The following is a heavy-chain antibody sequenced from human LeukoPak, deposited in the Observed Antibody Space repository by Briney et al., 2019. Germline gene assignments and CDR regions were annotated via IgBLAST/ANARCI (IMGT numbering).Heavy chain of an antibody. Sequence: GGSLRLSCAAPGFAFSSYDMNWVRQAPGKGLEWISYISSSDNTIYYADSVKGRFTISRDNAKNSLYLQMNSLRAEDTAVYYCARGQDYYDSSGYPVWGQGTTVTVSS. V-gene: IGHV3-48*03. CDR1: GFAFSSYD. CDR3: ARGQDYYDSSGYPV. J-gene: IGHJ6*02. D-gene: IGHD3-22*01. CDR2: ISSSDNTI.